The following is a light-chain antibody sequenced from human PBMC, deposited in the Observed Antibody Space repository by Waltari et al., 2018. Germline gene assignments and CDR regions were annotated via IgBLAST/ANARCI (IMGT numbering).Light chain of an antibody. CDR2: GAS. CDR3: QHHFRLPAT. Sequence: SCSASQSISRYLVWYQQKPGQAPRLLIYGASTRATGIPDRFSGSGSGTDFSLTISGLETEDSAVYYCQHHFRLPATFGQGTKVEIK. CDR1: QSISRY. V-gene: IGKV3-20*01. J-gene: IGKJ1*01.